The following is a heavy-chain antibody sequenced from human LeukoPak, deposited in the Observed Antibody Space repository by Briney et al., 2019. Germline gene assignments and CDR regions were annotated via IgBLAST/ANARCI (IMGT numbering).Heavy chain of an antibody. CDR3: ARVGNLHSNSFDY. V-gene: IGHV3-21*01. CDR1: GFTFSSYS. Sequence: GGSLRLSCAASGFTFSSYSMNWVRQALGKGLEWVSSISSSSSYIYYADSVKGRFTISRDNAKNSLYLQMNSLRAEDTAVYYCARVGNLHSNSFDYWGQGTLVTVSS. J-gene: IGHJ4*02. D-gene: IGHD4-11*01. CDR2: ISSSSSYI.